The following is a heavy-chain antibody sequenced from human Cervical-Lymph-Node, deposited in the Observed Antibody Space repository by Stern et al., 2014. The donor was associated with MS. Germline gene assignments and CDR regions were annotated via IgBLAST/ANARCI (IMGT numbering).Heavy chain of an antibody. V-gene: IGHV3-74*02. CDR3: ARGMTSGAYH. D-gene: IGHD6-19*01. CDR2: INPDWTSA. Sequence: DAQLVESGGGLVQPGESLRVSCESSAFIFSNYWMHWVRQVPGKGLVWVSHINPDWTSALYADSVKGRFITTRDNARNTLYLQMNSLRAEDTAFYYCARGMTSGAYHWGQGTLVTVSS. J-gene: IGHJ4*02. CDR1: AFIFSNYW.